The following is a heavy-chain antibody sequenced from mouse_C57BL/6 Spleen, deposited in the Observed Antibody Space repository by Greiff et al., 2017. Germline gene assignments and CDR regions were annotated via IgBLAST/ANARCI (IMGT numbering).Heavy chain of an antibody. CDR1: GYAFTNYL. CDR3: ARREFITTVYFDY. J-gene: IGHJ2*01. Sequence: QVQLQQSGAELVRPGTSVKVSCKASGYAFTNYLIEWVKQRPGQGLEWIGVINPGSGGTNYNEKLKGKATLTADKSSSTAYMQLSSLTSEDSAVYFCARREFITTVYFDYWGQGTTLTVSS. CDR2: INPGSGGT. D-gene: IGHD1-1*01. V-gene: IGHV1-54*01.